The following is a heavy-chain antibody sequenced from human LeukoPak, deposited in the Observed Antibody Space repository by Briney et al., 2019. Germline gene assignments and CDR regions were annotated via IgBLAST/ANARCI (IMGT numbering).Heavy chain of an antibody. V-gene: IGHV3-48*01. Sequence: HSGGSLRLSCAASGFTFSSYSMNWVRQAPGKGLECISYISSSSSTIYYADSVKGRFTISRDNAKNSLYLQMNSLRAEDTAVYYCASPVYSGSYPPDYWGQGTLVTVFS. CDR2: ISSSSSTI. CDR1: GFTFSSYS. CDR3: ASPVYSGSYPPDY. D-gene: IGHD1-26*01. J-gene: IGHJ4*02.